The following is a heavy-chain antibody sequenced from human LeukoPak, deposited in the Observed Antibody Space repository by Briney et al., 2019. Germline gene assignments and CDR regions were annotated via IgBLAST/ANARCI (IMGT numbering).Heavy chain of an antibody. V-gene: IGHV1-18*01. CDR3: ARDPVVVTGNKRKPFDY. D-gene: IGHD2-15*01. CDR2: ISAYNGNT. J-gene: IGHJ4*02. Sequence: ASVKVSCKASGYTFTSYGISWVRQAPGQGLEWMGWISAYNGNTNYAQKLQGRVTMATDTSTSTAYMELRSLRSDDTAVYYCARDPVVVTGNKRKPFDYWGQGTLVTVSS. CDR1: GYTFTSYG.